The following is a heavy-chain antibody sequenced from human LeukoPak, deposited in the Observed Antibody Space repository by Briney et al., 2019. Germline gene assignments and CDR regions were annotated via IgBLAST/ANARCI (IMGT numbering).Heavy chain of an antibody. CDR2: IRYDESKK. CDR1: GFTFSYYG. Sequence: PGGSLRLSCAASGFTFSYYGMHWVRQAPGKGLEWVAFIRYDESKKFYGDSVKGRFTISRDNAKNSLYLQMNSLRAEDTALYYCARYYDSSGYYYYYYYMDVWGKGTTVTVSS. V-gene: IGHV3-30*02. J-gene: IGHJ6*03. CDR3: ARYYDSSGYYYYYYYMDV. D-gene: IGHD3-22*01.